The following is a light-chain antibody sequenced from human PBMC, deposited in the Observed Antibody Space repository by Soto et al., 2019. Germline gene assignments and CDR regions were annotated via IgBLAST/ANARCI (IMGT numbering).Light chain of an antibody. CDR1: EILVHSDGIAY. J-gene: IGKJ5*01. V-gene: IGKV2-30*02. CDR2: KVS. CDR3: MQGTHWPIT. Sequence: DVVMTQSPLSLPFTLGQPASICCRCNEILVHSDGIAYFSWFQQRPGRSPRRLIYKVSNRDSGVPARFSGSGSGTDFALKISRVEAEDVGVYYCMQGTHWPITFGQGTRLEIK.